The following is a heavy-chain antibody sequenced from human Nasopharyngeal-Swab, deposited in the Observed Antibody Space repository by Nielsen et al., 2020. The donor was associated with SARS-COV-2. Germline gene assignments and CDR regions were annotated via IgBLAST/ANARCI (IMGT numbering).Heavy chain of an antibody. CDR2: INHSGST. V-gene: IGHV4-34*01. Sequence: TLSLTCAVYGGSFSGYYWSWIRQPPGKGLEWIGEINHSGSTNYNPSLESRVTISVDTSKNQFSLKLSSVTAADTAVYYCARCIAAAGPAPDYWGQGTLVTVSS. D-gene: IGHD6-13*01. CDR1: GGSFSGYY. J-gene: IGHJ4*02. CDR3: ARCIAAAGPAPDY.